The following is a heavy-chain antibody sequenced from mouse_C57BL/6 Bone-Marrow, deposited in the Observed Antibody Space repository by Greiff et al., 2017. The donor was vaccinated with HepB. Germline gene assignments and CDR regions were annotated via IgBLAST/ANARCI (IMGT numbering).Heavy chain of an antibody. CDR2: FHPYNDDT. CDR3: ARGPLITTDWYFDV. CDR1: GYTFTTYP. J-gene: IGHJ1*03. D-gene: IGHD1-1*01. V-gene: IGHV1-47*01. Sequence: QVTLKVSGAELVKPGASVKMSCKASGYTFTTYPIEWMKQNHGKSLEWIGNFHPYNDDTKYNEKFKGKATLTVEKSSSTVYLELSRLTSDDSAVYYCARGPLITTDWYFDVWGTGTTVTVSS.